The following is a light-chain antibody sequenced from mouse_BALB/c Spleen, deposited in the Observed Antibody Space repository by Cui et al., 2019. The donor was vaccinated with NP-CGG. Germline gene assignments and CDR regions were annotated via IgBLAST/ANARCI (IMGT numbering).Light chain of an antibody. V-gene: IGLV1*01. J-gene: IGLJ1*01. CDR1: TGAVTTSNY. Sequence: VVTQESALTTSPGETVTLTCRSSTGAVTTSNYANWVQEKPDHLFTGLIGGTNNRAPGVPARFSGSLIGDKAALTITGAQTEDEAIYFCALWYSNHWVFGGGTKLTGL. CDR3: ALWYSNHWV. CDR2: GTN.